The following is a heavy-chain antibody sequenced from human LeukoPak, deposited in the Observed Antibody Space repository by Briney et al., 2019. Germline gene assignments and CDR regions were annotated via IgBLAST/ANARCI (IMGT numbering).Heavy chain of an antibody. CDR2: INHSGST. CDR3: ARGIRGWYFDYYYMDV. J-gene: IGHJ6*03. CDR1: GGSFSGYY. V-gene: IGHV4-34*01. Sequence: SETLSLTCAVYGGSFSGYYWSWIRQPPGKGLEWIGEINHSGSTNYNPSLKSRVTISVDTSKNQFSLKLSSVTAADTAVYYCARGIRGWYFDYYYMDVWGKGTTVTVSS. D-gene: IGHD6-19*01.